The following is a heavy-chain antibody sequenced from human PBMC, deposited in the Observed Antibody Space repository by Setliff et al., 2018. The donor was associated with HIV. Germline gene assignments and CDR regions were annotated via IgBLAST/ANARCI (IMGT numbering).Heavy chain of an antibody. J-gene: IGHJ6*02. CDR2: FYTSGST. D-gene: IGHD5-12*01. V-gene: IGHV4-4*07. CDR1: GGSISSYY. CDR3: AREIWGQVAHVPYGMDV. Sequence: SETMSLTCTVSGGSISSYYWSWIRQPAGKGLEWIGRFYTSGSTNYNPSLKSRVTMSVDTSKNQFSLKVRYVTAADTAIYYCAREIWGQVAHVPYGMDVWGQGTTVTVSS.